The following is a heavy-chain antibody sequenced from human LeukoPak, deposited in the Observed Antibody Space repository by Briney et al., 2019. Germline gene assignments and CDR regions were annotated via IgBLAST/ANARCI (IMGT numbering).Heavy chain of an antibody. V-gene: IGHV4-4*07. CDR1: AGSISSYY. J-gene: IGHJ6*03. Sequence: SETLSLTCTVSAGSISSYYWSWIRQPAGKGLEWIGRIYTSGSTNYNPSLESRVTISVDKSKNQFSLKLSSVTAADTAVYYCARGDVGATTSYYYFYMDVWAKGTTVTVSS. D-gene: IGHD1-26*01. CDR3: ARGDVGATTSYYYFYMDV. CDR2: IYTSGST.